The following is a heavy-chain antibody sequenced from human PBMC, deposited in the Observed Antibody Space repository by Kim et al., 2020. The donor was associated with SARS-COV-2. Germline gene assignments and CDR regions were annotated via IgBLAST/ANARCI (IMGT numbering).Heavy chain of an antibody. V-gene: IGHV3-33*01. CDR2: IWYDGSNK. CDR3: ARDRRRYCSSTSCRRMDV. D-gene: IGHD2-2*01. J-gene: IGHJ6*02. CDR1: GFTFSSYG. Sequence: GGSLRLSCAASGFTFSSYGMHWVRQAPGKGLEWVAVIWYDGSNKYYADSVKGRFTISRDNSKNTLYLQMNSLRAEDTAVYYCARDRRRYCSSTSCRRMDVWGQGTTVTVSS.